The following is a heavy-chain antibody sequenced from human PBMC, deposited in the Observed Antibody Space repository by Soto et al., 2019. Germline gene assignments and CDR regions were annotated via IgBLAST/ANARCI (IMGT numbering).Heavy chain of an antibody. Sequence: PGQGLEWMGWISAYNGNTNYAQKLQVRVTMTTDTSTSTAYMELRSLRSDDTAVYYCARYSGDSGWLGSCWGYGTPVPVSS. CDR3: ARYSGDSGWLGSC. J-gene: IGHJ4*01. D-gene: IGHD6-19*01. CDR2: ISAYNGNT. V-gene: IGHV1-18*01.